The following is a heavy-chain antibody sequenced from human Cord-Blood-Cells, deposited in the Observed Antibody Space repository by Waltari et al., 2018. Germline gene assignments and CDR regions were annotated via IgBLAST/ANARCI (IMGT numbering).Heavy chain of an antibody. V-gene: IGHV1-2*02. CDR3: ARVDDSNWNWYFDL. CDR1: GYTFTGYY. CDR2: INPNSGGT. Sequence: QVQLVQSGAEVKKPGASVKVSCKASGYTFTGYYMNWVRQAPGQGLEWMGWINPNSGGTNCAQKLQGRVTMTRDTSISTAYMELSRLRSDDTAVYYCARVDDSNWNWYFDLWGRGTLVTVSS. D-gene: IGHD1-1*01. J-gene: IGHJ2*01.